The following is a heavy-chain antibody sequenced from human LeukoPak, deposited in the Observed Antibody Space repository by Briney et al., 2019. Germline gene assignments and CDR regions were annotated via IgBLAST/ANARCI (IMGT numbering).Heavy chain of an antibody. V-gene: IGHV3-30-3*01. CDR1: GFTFSSYA. CDR3: ARDLVSTSSSLDY. J-gene: IGHJ4*02. Sequence: GGSLRLSCAASGFTFSSYAMHWVRQAPGKGLEWVAVISYGGSNKYYADSVKGRFTISRDNSKNTLYLQMNSLRAEDTAVYYCARDLVSTSSSLDYWGQGTLVTVSS. D-gene: IGHD6-6*01. CDR2: ISYGGSNK.